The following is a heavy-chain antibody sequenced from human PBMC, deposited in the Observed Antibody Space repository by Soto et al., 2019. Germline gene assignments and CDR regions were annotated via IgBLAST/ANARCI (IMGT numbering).Heavy chain of an antibody. J-gene: IGHJ5*02. CDR1: GGTFSGYA. V-gene: IGHV1-69*13. D-gene: IGHD2-21*01. CDR3: ARIAGTSTRRDDP. CDR2: IIPIFGTA. Sequence: GASVKVSCKASGGTFSGYAISWVRQAPGQGLEWMGGIIPIFGTANYAQKFQGRVTITADESTSTAYMELSSLRSEDTAVYYCARIAGTSTRRDDPWGQGTLVTVSS.